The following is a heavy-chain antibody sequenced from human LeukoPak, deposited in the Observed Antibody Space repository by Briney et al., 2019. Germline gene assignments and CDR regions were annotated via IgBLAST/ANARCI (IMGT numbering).Heavy chain of an antibody. D-gene: IGHD4-17*01. CDR1: GFTFSTYA. CDR2: IWYDRANK. V-gene: IGHV3-33*01. Sequence: GGSLRLSCAASGFTFSTYAMHWVRQAPGKGLEWVAVIWYDRANKYYADSVKGRFTISRDNSKNTLYLQMSSLRAEDTAVYYCARDRLTTVTTFHFDYWGQGTLVTVSS. CDR3: ARDRLTTVTTFHFDY. J-gene: IGHJ4*02.